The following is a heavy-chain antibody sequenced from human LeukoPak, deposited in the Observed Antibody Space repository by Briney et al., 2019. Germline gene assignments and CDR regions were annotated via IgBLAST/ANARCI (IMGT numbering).Heavy chain of an antibody. CDR3: ARDLRRRVTAIGYGPNEYYYYMDV. V-gene: IGHV3-9*01. Sequence: GGSLRLSCAASGFTFDDYAMHWVRQAPGKGLEWVSGISWNSGSIGYADSVKGRFTIPRDNAKNSLYLQMNSLRAEDTAVYYCARDLRRRVTAIGYGPNEYYYYMDVWGKGTTVTISS. CDR2: ISWNSGSI. D-gene: IGHD4/OR15-4a*01. J-gene: IGHJ6*03. CDR1: GFTFDDYA.